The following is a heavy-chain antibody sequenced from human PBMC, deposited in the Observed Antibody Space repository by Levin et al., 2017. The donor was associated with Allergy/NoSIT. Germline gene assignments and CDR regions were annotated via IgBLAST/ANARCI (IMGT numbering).Heavy chain of an antibody. Sequence: SQTLSLTCAISGDSVSSNTAAWNWIRQSPSRGLEWLGRTYFRSKWINEYAESVKRRISVNPDTSKNQFSLHLNSVTPDDTAVYYCTRDPGRGYGMDVWGQGTTVTVSS. CDR1: GDSVSSNTAA. CDR3: TRDPGRGYGMDV. CDR2: TYFRSKWIN. J-gene: IGHJ6*02. V-gene: IGHV6-1*01.